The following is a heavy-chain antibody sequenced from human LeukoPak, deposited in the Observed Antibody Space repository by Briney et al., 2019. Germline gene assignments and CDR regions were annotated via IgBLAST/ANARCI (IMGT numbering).Heavy chain of an antibody. V-gene: IGHV3-33*01. CDR1: GFIFSNYA. D-gene: IGHD1-26*01. Sequence: GGSLRLSCAASGFIFSNYAMHWVRQAPGKGLEWVTVIWYDGSNQYYADSVKGRFTVPRDNSKNTLYLQMNSLRVEDTAVYYYARGMGLAVERDYWGQGTLVTVSS. J-gene: IGHJ4*02. CDR3: ARGMGLAVERDY. CDR2: IWYDGSNQ.